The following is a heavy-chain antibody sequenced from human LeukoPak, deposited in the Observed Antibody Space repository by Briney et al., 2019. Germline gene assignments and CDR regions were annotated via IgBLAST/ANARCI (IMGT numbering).Heavy chain of an antibody. CDR1: GGSFSGYY. Sequence: PSETLSLTCAVYGGSFSGYYWSWIRQPPGKGLEWIGEINHSGSTNYTPSLKSRVTISVDTSKNQFSLKLSSVTAADTAVYYCARGWGAARHLYCDYWAQGTLVTVSS. D-gene: IGHD6-6*01. J-gene: IGHJ4*02. V-gene: IGHV4-34*01. CDR3: ARGWGAARHLYCDY. CDR2: INHSGST.